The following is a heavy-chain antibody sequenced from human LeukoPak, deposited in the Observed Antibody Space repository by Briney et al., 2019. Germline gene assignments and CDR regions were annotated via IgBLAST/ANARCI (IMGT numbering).Heavy chain of an antibody. CDR3: ARHPCSGGSCPLDYYYYYGMDV. D-gene: IGHD2-15*01. CDR2: IYYSGST. J-gene: IGHJ6*02. CDR1: GGSISSSSYY. Sequence: SETLSLTCTVSGGSISSSSYYRGWIRQPPGKGLEWIGSIYYSGSTYYNPSLKSRVTISVDTSKNQFSLKLRSVTAADTAVYYCARHPCSGGSCPLDYYYYYGMDVWGQGTTVTVSS. V-gene: IGHV4-39*01.